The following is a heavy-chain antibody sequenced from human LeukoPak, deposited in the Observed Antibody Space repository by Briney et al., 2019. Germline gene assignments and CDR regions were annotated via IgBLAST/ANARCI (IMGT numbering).Heavy chain of an antibody. CDR3: AKDRYGGNSLNFDY. CDR1: GFTFSSYG. CDR2: IRYDGSNK. J-gene: IGHJ4*02. V-gene: IGHV3-30*02. D-gene: IGHD4-23*01. Sequence: GGSLRLSCAASGFTFSSYGMHWVRQAPGQGLEWVAFIRYDGSNKYYADSVKGRFTISRDNSKNTLYLQMNSLRAEDTAVYYCAKDRYGGNSLNFDYWGQGTLVTVSS.